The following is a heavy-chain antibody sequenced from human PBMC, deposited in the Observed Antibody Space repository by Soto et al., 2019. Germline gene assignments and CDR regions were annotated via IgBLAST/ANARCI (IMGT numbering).Heavy chain of an antibody. V-gene: IGHV3-7*01. J-gene: IGHJ6*02. CDR1: GFTFSSYW. Sequence: GGSLRLSCAASGFTFSSYWMSWVRQAPGKGLEWVANIKQDGSEKYYVDSVKGRFTISRDNAKNSLYLQKNSLRAEDTAVYSGARFLPEPTSIAARRDYYFYGMDVWGQGTTVTVSS. CDR3: ARFLPEPTSIAARRDYYFYGMDV. D-gene: IGHD6-6*01. CDR2: IKQDGSEK.